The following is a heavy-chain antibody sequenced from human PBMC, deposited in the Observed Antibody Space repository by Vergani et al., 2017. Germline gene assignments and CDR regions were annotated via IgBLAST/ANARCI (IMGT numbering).Heavy chain of an antibody. CDR2: ISYDGSNK. CDR3: ARDSGSGSYYNC. Sequence: VQLVESGGGVVRPGGSLRLSCAASGFTFSSYGMHWVRQAPGKGLEWVAVISYDGSNKYYADSVKGRFTISRDNSKNSLYLQMNSLRAEDTAVYYCARDSGSGSYYNCWGQGTLVTVSS. CDR1: GFTFSSYG. D-gene: IGHD3-10*01. J-gene: IGHJ4*02. V-gene: IGHV3-30*03.